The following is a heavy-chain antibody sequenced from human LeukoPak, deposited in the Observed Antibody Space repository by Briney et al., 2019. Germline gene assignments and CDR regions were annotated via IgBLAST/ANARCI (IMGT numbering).Heavy chain of an antibody. V-gene: IGHV3-33*01. CDR3: ARSGSGSYAFDI. CDR2: IWYDGSNK. CDR1: RFTFSSYA. J-gene: IGHJ3*02. Sequence: GRSLRLSCAASRFTFSSYAMHWVRQAPGKGLEWEAVIWYDGSNKYYADCVKGRFTISRDNSKNTLYLQMNSLRAEDTAVYYCARSGSGSYAFDIWGQGTMVTISS. D-gene: IGHD3-10*01.